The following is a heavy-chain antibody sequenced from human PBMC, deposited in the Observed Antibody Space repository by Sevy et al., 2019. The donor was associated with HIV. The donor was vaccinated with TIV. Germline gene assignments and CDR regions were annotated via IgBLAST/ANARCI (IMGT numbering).Heavy chain of an antibody. CDR3: AERGGHYDLGMDV. D-gene: IGHD3-3*01. V-gene: IGHV3-48*03. CDR1: GFTFSSFE. CDR2: ISSSGSTI. Sequence: GGSLRRSCAASGFTFSSFEMTWVRQAPGKGLEWVSYISSSGSTIYYTNSVKGRFTISRDNAKNSLYLQMNSLRAEDSAVYYCAERGGHYDLGMDVWGQGTTVTVSS. J-gene: IGHJ6*02.